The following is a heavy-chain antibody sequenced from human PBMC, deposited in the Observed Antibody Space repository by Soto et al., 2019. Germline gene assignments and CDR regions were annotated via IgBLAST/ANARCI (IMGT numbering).Heavy chain of an antibody. Sequence: EVQLVESGGGLVQPGRSLTLSCEASGFAFDDHAMHWVRQVPGKGLEWVSSISWNSGKIGYAGSVKGRFTISRDNAKNFVYLKMNSLRTEDTALYDCAKDKSNEELSVYYYNGLDVWGQGTTVIVSS. J-gene: IGHJ6*02. CDR1: GFAFDDHA. CDR3: AKDKSNEELSVYYYNGLDV. V-gene: IGHV3-9*01. CDR2: ISWNSGKI. D-gene: IGHD1-7*01.